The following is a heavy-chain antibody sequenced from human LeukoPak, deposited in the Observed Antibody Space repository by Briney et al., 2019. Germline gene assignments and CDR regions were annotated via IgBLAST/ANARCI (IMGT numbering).Heavy chain of an antibody. CDR2: IKHDGSVQ. V-gene: IGHV3-7*01. CDR3: ARARSDVWGSYYVY. CDR1: GFTFSSYW. Sequence: GGSLRLSCAASGFTFSSYWMSWVRQAPGKGLEWVANIKHDGSVQYCVDSVKGRFTISRDNAKNSLYLQMNSLRAEDTAVYYCARARSDVWGSYYVYWGQGTLVTVS. D-gene: IGHD3-16*01. J-gene: IGHJ4*02.